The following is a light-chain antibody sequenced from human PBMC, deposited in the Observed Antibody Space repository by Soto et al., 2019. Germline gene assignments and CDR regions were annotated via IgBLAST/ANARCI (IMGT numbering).Light chain of an antibody. CDR1: QDIDTW. Sequence: DIPMTQSPSSVSASVGDRVIISCRASQDIDTWLAWFQHKPGQAPKLLISTAYSLQSGVPSRFSGSVSRTDFTLSIASLQYEDFATYYCLQSDTFPYTFGLGTKLEIK. V-gene: IGKV1D-12*01. CDR3: LQSDTFPYT. J-gene: IGKJ2*01. CDR2: TAY.